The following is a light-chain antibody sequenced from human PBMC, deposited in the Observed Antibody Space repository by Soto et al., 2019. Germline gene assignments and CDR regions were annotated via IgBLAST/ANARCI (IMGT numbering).Light chain of an antibody. CDR2: RAS. CDR1: QSLSIN. J-gene: IGKJ1*01. Sequence: IGMSLSLSTLSASHGESATLSCRASQSLSINLALYQQKPGQAPRLLIYRASTRASGVPARFSGSGSGTEFTLTISSLQSEDFAVYYCQQDNKCLLWTFGPGTKVDIK. V-gene: IGKV3-15*01. CDR3: QQDNKCLLWT.